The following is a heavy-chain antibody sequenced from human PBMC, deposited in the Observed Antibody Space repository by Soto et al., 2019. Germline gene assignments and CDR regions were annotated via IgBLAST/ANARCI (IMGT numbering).Heavy chain of an antibody. CDR2: FYPGDSDT. J-gene: IGHJ4*02. CDR3: ARHQGASWGREFDS. D-gene: IGHD3-16*01. V-gene: IGHV5-51*01. CDR1: GYRCTNYG. Sequence: PGESLKISCKGAGYRCTNYGIAWVRQMPGKGLEWMGIFYPGDSDTRYSPSFQGQVTISADRSTSTAYLQWRSLKASDSAMYYSARHQGASWGREFDSWRQGTPVTVSS.